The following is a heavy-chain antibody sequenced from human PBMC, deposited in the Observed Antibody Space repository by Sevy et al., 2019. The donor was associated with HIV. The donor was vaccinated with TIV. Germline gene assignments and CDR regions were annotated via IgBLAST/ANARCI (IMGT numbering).Heavy chain of an antibody. CDR3: AKDGYDILTGYQGGGAWFDP. CDR1: GFTFSSYG. V-gene: IGHV3-30*18. Sequence: GGSLRLSCAASGFTFSSYGMHWVRQAPGKGLEWVAVISYDGSNKYYADSVKGRLTISRDNSKNTLYRQMNSRRAEDTAVYYCAKDGYDILTGYQGGGAWFDPWGQGTLVTVSS. D-gene: IGHD3-9*01. CDR2: ISYDGSNK. J-gene: IGHJ5*02.